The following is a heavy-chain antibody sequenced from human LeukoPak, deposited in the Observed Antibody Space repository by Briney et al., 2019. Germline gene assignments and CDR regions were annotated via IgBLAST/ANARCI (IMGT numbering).Heavy chain of an antibody. Sequence: KPSETLSLTCTVSGGSVSSGSYYWSWIRQPPGKGLEWIGYIYYNGNTNYSPSLKSRVTMSVDTSKNLFSLKVSSVTAADTAVYYCARGRSNYYGMDVRGQGTTVTVSS. V-gene: IGHV4-61*01. D-gene: IGHD1-26*01. CDR3: ARGRSNYYGMDV. CDR2: IYYNGNT. CDR1: GGSVSSGSYY. J-gene: IGHJ6*02.